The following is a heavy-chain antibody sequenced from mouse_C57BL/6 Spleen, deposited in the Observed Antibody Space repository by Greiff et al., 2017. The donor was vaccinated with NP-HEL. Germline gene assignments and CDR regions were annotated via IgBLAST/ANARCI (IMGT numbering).Heavy chain of an antibody. CDR2: INPGSGGT. CDR1: GYAFTNYL. Sequence: QVQLQQSGAELVRPGTSVKVSCKASGYAFTNYLIEWVKQRPGQGLEWIGVINPGSGGTNYNEKFKGKATLTADKSSSTAYMQLSSLTSEDSAVYCCARKGEDYYGSSYRYFDVWGTGTTVTVSS. CDR3: ARKGEDYYGSSYRYFDV. V-gene: IGHV1-54*01. D-gene: IGHD1-1*01. J-gene: IGHJ1*03.